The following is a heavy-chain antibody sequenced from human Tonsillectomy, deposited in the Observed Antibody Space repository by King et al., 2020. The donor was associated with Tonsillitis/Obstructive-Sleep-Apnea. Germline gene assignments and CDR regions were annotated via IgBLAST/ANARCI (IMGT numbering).Heavy chain of an antibody. V-gene: IGHV3-53*01. J-gene: IGHJ4*02. D-gene: IGHD4-17*01. CDR2: IYSGGST. Sequence: VQLVESGGGLIQPGGSLRLSCAASGFSVSRNYMSLVRQAPGKGLEWGSVIYSGGSTYYADSVRGRFTISRDNSKNTLYLQMNSLRAEDTAVYYCARSPTVTTSFYFDYWGQGTLVTVSS. CDR3: ARSPTVTTSFYFDY. CDR1: GFSVSRNY.